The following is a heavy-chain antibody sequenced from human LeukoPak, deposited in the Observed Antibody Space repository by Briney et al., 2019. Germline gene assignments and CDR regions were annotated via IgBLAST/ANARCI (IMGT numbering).Heavy chain of an antibody. V-gene: IGHV4-39*07. CDR2: INHSGST. CDR3: ARAYKYYYDSSGRRFDP. CDR1: GGSISSSSYY. D-gene: IGHD3-22*01. J-gene: IGHJ5*02. Sequence: SETLSLTCTVSGGSISSSSYYWGWIRQPPGKGLEWIGEINHSGSTNYNPSLKSRVTISVDTSKNQFSLKLSSVTAADTAVYYCARAYKYYYDSSGRRFDPWGQGTLVTVSS.